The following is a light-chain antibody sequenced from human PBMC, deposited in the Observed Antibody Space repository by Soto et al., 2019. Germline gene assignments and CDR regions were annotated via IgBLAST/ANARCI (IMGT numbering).Light chain of an antibody. CDR2: EST. CDR1: GSALVNYNL. V-gene: IGLV2-23*01. J-gene: IGLJ3*02. CDR3: CSYAGTYTQWV. Sequence: QSVLTQPASVSGSPGQSITISCTGTGSALVNYNLVSWYQQPPGQAPRLVIYESTKRPSGVSDRFSGSKSGNTASLTVSGLQAEDEADYSCCSYAGTYTQWVFGGGTKVTVL.